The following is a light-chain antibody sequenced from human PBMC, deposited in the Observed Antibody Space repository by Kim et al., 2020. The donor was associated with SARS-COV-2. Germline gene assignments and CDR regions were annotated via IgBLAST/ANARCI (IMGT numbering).Light chain of an antibody. CDR1: QSVSSN. CDR3: QQYNNWRT. CDR2: DAS. J-gene: IGKJ1*01. V-gene: IGKV3-15*01. Sequence: SVSPGERVTLSCRASQSVSSNLAWYQQKPGQAPRLLIYDASTRATGIPARFSGSGSGTEFTLTISSLQSEDFVVYYCQQYNNWRTFGQGTKVDIK.